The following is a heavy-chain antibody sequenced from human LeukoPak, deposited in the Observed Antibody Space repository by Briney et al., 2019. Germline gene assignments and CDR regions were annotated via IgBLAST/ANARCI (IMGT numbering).Heavy chain of an antibody. D-gene: IGHD5-18*01. V-gene: IGHV4-59*12. J-gene: IGHJ4*02. CDR2: IYYSGST. CDR1: GGSISSYY. Sequence: SETLSLTCTVSGGSISSYYWSWIRQPPGKGLEWIGYIYYSGSTYYNPSLKSRVTISVDTSKNQFSLKLSSVTAADTAVYYCARGGGYSYGYDFDCWGQGTLVTVSS. CDR3: ARGGGYSYGYDFDC.